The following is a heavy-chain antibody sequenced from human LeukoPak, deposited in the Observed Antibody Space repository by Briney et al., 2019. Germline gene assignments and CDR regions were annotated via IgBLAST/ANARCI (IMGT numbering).Heavy chain of an antibody. CDR2: ISYSGNA. Sequence: SETLSLTCTVSGASIITTNYYWGWIRQPPGKGLEWIGSISYSGNAYYNPSLRSRLPISMDASKNQFSLKVRSVTAADTAVYYCARNLGQTWGTVTTDLWYFDHWGQGTLVPVSS. V-gene: IGHV4-39*01. D-gene: IGHD4-11*01. CDR3: ARNLGQTWGTVTTDLWYFDH. CDR1: GASIITTNYY. J-gene: IGHJ4*02.